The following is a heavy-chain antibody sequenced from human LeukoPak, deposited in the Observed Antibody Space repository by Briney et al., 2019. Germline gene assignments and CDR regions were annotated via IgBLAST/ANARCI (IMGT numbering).Heavy chain of an antibody. CDR1: GFTFSSYG. Sequence: PGGSLRLSCAASGFTFSSYGMHWVRQAPGKGLEWVAFIRYDGSNKYYADSVKGRFTISRDNSKNTLYLQMNSLRAEDTAVYYCAKIGGSGWYQQPYYFDYWGQGTLVTVSS. CDR2: IRYDGSNK. J-gene: IGHJ4*02. CDR3: AKIGGSGWYQQPYYFDY. D-gene: IGHD6-19*01. V-gene: IGHV3-30*02.